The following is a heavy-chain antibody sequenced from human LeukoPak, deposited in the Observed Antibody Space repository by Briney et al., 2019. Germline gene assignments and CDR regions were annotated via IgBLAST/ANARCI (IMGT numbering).Heavy chain of an antibody. J-gene: IGHJ4*02. Sequence: GGSLRLSCAASGFTFSNYAMSWVRQAPGKGLEWVSAISGSGGSTYYADSVKGRFTISRDNSKNTLYLQMNSLRAEDTAVYYCAKVYPNYYDSSGYEDYWGQGTLVTVSS. CDR2: ISGSGGST. CDR3: AKVYPNYYDSSGYEDY. D-gene: IGHD3-22*01. V-gene: IGHV3-23*01. CDR1: GFTFSNYA.